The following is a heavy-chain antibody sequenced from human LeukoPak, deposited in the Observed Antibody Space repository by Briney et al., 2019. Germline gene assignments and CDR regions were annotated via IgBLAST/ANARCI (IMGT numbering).Heavy chain of an antibody. CDR3: ATEGRGYSGHGDYFDY. V-gene: IGHV1-24*01. CDR1: GYTLTELS. D-gene: IGHD5-12*01. Sequence: ASVKVSCKVSGYTLTELSMHWVRQAPGKGLEWMGGFDPEDGETIYAQKFQGRVTMTEDTSTDTAYMELSSLRSEDTAVYYCATEGRGYSGHGDYFDYWGQGTLVTVSS. J-gene: IGHJ4*02. CDR2: FDPEDGET.